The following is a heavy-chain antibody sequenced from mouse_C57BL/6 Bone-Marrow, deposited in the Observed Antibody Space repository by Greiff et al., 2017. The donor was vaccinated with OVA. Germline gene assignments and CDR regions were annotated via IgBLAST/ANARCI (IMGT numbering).Heavy chain of an antibody. J-gene: IGHJ3*01. V-gene: IGHV1-64*01. CDR2: IHPNSGST. CDR3: ARPIYYDQFAY. D-gene: IGHD2-4*01. CDR1: GYTFTSYW. Sequence: VQLQQPGAELVKPGASVKLSCQASGYTFTSYWMHWVKQRPGPGLVWIGMIHPNSGSTNYNEKFKSKATLTVDKSSSTAYMQLSSLTSEDSAVYYCARPIYYDQFAYWGQGTLVTVSA.